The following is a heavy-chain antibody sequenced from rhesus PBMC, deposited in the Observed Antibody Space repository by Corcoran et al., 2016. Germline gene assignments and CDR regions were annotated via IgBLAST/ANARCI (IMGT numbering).Heavy chain of an antibody. V-gene: IGHV3-183*02. CDR3: TRSGNYFLKYFEF. D-gene: IGHD1-44*01. J-gene: IGHJ1*01. CDR1: GFTFGDYG. Sequence: EVQLVESGGGLVQPGGSLRLSCAGSGFTFGDYGLHWVRQAPGKGLEWVSSISNTGKTVYYADSLKGRFTVSRDNAKNSLSLQMSSLRAEDTAVYYCTRSGNYFLKYFEFWGQGALVTVSS. CDR2: ISNTGKTV.